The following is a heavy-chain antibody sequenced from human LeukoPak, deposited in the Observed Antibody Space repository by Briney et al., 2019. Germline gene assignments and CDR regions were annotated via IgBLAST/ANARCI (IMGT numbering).Heavy chain of an antibody. V-gene: IGHV1-2*02. J-gene: IGHJ5*02. Sequence: ASVTVSCKASGYTFSDYYMHWVGQAPGQGLEWMGWMNPKNGGTNYAQKFQGRVIMTRDTSINTAYMELSRLTSDDTAVYYCARCSVVVPAAINWFDPWGQGTLVTVSS. CDR3: ARCSVVVPAAINWFDP. CDR1: GYTFSDYY. D-gene: IGHD2-2*01. CDR2: MNPKNGGT.